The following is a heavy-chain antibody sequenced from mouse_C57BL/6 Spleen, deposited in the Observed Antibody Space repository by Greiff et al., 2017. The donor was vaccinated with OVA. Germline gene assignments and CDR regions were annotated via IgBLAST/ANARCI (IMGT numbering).Heavy chain of an antibody. J-gene: IGHJ4*01. CDR3: ARTIRGAMDY. V-gene: IGHV5-17*01. CDR1: GFTFSDYG. D-gene: IGHD2-4*01. CDR2: ISSGSSTI. Sequence: EVKVVESGGGLVKPGGSLKLSCAASGFTFSDYGMHWVRQAPEKGLEWVAYISSGSSTIYYADTVKGRFTISRDNAKNTLFLQMTSLRSEDTAMYYCARTIRGAMDYWGQGTSVTVSS.